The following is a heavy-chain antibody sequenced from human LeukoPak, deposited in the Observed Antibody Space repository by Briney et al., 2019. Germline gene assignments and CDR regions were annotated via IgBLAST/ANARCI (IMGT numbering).Heavy chain of an antibody. CDR1: GGSTNTGGYF. CDR2: VFRTGRT. J-gene: IGHJ4*02. Sequence: SQTLSLTCTVSGGSTNTGGYFWSWIRQPPGKGLEWIGYVFRTGRTSYNPSLDSRVTISLDRSRNQFSLRLTSVTAADSAVYYCATEGQCGFTTCPGLEYWGQGALVTVSP. V-gene: IGHV4-30-2*01. D-gene: IGHD2-2*01. CDR3: ATEGQCGFTTCPGLEY.